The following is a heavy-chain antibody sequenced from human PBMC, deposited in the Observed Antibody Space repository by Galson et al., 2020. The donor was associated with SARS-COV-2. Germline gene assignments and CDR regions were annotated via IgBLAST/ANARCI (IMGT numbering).Heavy chain of an antibody. V-gene: IGHV4-30-2*01. CDR2: IYHSGST. CDR1: GGSISSGDYS. J-gene: IGHJ5*02. D-gene: IGHD3-10*01. CDR3: VRGPYYYASGAPPWFDP. Sequence: SETLSLTCAVSGGSISSGDYSWSWIRQPPGKGLEWIGYIYHSGSTYYNPSLESRATISVDRSKNQFSLNLSSVTAADTAVYYCVRGPYYYASGAPPWFDPWGQGTLVTVSS.